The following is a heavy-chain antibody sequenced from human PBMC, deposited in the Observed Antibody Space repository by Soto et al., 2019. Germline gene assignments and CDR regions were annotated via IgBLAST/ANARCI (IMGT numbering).Heavy chain of an antibody. D-gene: IGHD1-1*01. CDR3: ARSPTHADFFDY. Sequence: QVQLVQSGAEVKKPGSSVKVSCKTSGGTFTRYTINWVRQAPGQGLEWMGGTIPIVGAPDYAQKFQGRVSITADESPDTVYMELSSLRSEDTAVYYCARSPTHADFFDYWGQGTLVTVSS. J-gene: IGHJ4*02. V-gene: IGHV1-69*12. CDR1: GGTFTRYT. CDR2: TIPIVGAP.